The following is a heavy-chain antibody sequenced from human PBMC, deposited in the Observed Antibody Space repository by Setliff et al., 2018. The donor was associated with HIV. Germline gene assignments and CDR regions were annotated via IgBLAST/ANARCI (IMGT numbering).Heavy chain of an antibody. CDR2: IHTSGNT. V-gene: IGHV4-4*07. D-gene: IGHD5-18*01. Sequence: SETLSLTCAVYGGSFSDYYWNWIRQPAGKGLEWIGRIHTSGNTNYNPSLKSRVTMSVDTSKNHFSLKLSSVTAADTAVYYCARDLSGYSYGSYYYYMDVWGKGTTVTVSS. CDR3: ARDLSGYSYGSYYYYMDV. CDR1: GGSFSDYY. J-gene: IGHJ6*03.